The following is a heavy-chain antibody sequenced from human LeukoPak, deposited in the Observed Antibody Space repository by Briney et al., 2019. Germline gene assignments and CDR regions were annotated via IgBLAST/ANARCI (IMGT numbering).Heavy chain of an antibody. Sequence: PSETLSLTCTVSGGSISSSNYYWGWIRQPPGKGLEWIGSIYYSGSTFYNPSLKSRVTISVDTSKNQFSLKLSSVTAADTAVYYCARDGALTYDMFMDVWGKGTTVTVSS. CDR1: GGSISSSNYY. CDR2: IYYSGST. CDR3: ARDGALTYDMFMDV. J-gene: IGHJ6*03. D-gene: IGHD2-8*01. V-gene: IGHV4-39*07.